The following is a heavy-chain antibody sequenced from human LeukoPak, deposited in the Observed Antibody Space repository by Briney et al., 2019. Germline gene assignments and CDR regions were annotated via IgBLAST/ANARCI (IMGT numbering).Heavy chain of an antibody. CDR3: ANGGTYSSGP. CDR2: IKPDGSAQ. CDR1: GFTFSNSW. Sequence: GGSLRLSCAASGFTFSNSWMSWVRQAPGNGLEWVATIKPDGSAQYYVDSVKGRFTISRDNAKNSLFLQINSLRAEDTAVYYCANGGTYSSGPWGQGTLVTVSS. D-gene: IGHD3-22*01. J-gene: IGHJ5*02. V-gene: IGHV3-7*01.